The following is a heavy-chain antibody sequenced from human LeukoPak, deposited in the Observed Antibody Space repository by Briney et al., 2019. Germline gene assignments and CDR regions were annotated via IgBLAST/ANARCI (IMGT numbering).Heavy chain of an antibody. Sequence: PSETLSLTCTVSGGSISSGSYYWSWIRQPAGKGLEWIGRIYTSGSTNYNPSLKSRVTISVDTSKNQFSLKLSSVTAADTAVYYCARGTMVRGTPSYFDYWGQGTLVTVSS. CDR2: IYTSGST. J-gene: IGHJ4*02. D-gene: IGHD3-10*01. V-gene: IGHV4-61*02. CDR3: ARGTMVRGTPSYFDY. CDR1: GGSISSGSYY.